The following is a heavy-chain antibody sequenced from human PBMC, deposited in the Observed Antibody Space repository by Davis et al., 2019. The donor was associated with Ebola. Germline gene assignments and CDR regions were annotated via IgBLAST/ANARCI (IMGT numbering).Heavy chain of an antibody. V-gene: IGHV1-46*01. CDR2: INPSAGYT. CDR1: GYTFSNYY. J-gene: IGHJ6*02. CDR3: ARDGPDYYGLDV. Sequence: ASVTVSCKASGYTFSNYYLHWVRQAPGQGLEWMGVINPSAGYTNYAQKFQGRVTITRDTSTSTVHLEVRRLRSEDTAVYYCARDGPDYYGLDVWGQGTTVTVSS.